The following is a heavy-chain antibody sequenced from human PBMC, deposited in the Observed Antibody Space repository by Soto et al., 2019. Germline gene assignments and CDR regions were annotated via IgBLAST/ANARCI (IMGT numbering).Heavy chain of an antibody. D-gene: IGHD6-13*01. CDR1: GYTFTSYY. V-gene: IGHV1-46*01. CDR2: ISPSSGGT. Sequence: QVQLVQSGAEVKKPGASVRVSCKASGYTFTSYYIHWVRQAPGHGPEWMGMISPSSGGTDYAQKCQGRVPMTRDTSTSTAYMVLCSLRSEDTAVYYCNRSIQTTAGTDAFDLWGQGTLVTVSS. J-gene: IGHJ3*01. CDR3: NRSIQTTAGTDAFDL.